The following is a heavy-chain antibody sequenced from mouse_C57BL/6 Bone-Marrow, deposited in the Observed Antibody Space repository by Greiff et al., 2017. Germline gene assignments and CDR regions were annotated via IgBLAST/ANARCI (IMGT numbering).Heavy chain of an antibody. V-gene: IGHV1-69*01. CDR2: IDPSDSYT. CDR3: ASDGYDDYAMDY. CDR1: GYTFTSYW. D-gene: IGHD2-2*01. J-gene: IGHJ4*01. Sequence: QVQLQQPGAELVMPGASVKLSCKASGYTFTSYWMHWVEQRPGQGLEWIGEIDPSDSYTNYNQKFKGKSTLTVDKSSSIAYMQLSSLTSEDSAVYYCASDGYDDYAMDYWGQGTSVTVSS.